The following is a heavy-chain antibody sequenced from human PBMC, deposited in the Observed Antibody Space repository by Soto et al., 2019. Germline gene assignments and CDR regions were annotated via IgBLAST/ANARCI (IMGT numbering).Heavy chain of an antibody. CDR1: GFTFSSYS. CDR3: AREGDYENRDAFDI. D-gene: IGHD4-17*01. J-gene: IGHJ3*02. Sequence: EVQLVESGGGLVKPGGSLRLSCAASGFTFSSYSMNWVRQAPGKGLAWVSSISSSSSYIYYADSVKGRFTISRDNAKNSLYLQMNSLRAEDTSVYYCAREGDYENRDAFDIWGQGTMVTVSS. V-gene: IGHV3-21*01. CDR2: ISSSSSYI.